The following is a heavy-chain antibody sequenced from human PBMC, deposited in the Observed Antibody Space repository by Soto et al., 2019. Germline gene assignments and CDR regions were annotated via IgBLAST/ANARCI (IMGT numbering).Heavy chain of an antibody. D-gene: IGHD6-19*01. Sequence: QVQLQESGPGLVKPSGTLSLTCAVSGDSISNSRWWTWVRQPPGKGLEGIGDIFHSGDTNYNPSLKSRVFISVDKSQNQFSLKVSSVTAADSAVYYCASSTGWYRHDVWGQGTLVTVSS. CDR2: IFHSGDT. V-gene: IGHV4-4*02. CDR1: GDSISNSRW. CDR3: ASSTGWYRHDV. J-gene: IGHJ3*01.